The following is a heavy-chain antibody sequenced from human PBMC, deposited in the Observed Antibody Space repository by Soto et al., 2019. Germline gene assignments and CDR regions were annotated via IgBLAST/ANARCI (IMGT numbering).Heavy chain of an antibody. CDR3: ARTPYDSSGYYFDY. CDR1: GGSFSDYY. V-gene: IGHV4-34*01. J-gene: IGHJ4*02. CDR2: ISHSGST. Sequence: PXETLSLTCVVYGGSFSDYYWGCIRQPPGKGLEWIGEISHSGSTNYSPSLKSRVAMSVDTPKKQFSLKLSSVTAADTAVYYCARTPYDSSGYYFDYWGEGTLVTVYS. D-gene: IGHD3-22*01.